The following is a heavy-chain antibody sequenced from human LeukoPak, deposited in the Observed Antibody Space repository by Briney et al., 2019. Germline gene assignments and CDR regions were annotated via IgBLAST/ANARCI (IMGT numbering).Heavy chain of an antibody. V-gene: IGHV5-51*01. CDR2: IYPGDSDT. CDR3: ARRGTTTVTSYYFDY. Sequence: GESLKISCKGSGYSFTSYWIGWVRQMPGKGLEWMGIIYPGDSDTRYSPSFQGQVTFSADKSINTAYLQWNTLKASDTAMYYCARRGTTTVTSYYFDYWGQGTLVTVSS. CDR1: GYSFTSYW. J-gene: IGHJ4*02. D-gene: IGHD4-17*01.